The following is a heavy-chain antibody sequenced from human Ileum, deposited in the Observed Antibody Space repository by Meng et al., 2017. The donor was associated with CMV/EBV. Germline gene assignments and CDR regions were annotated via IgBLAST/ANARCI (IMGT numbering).Heavy chain of an antibody. CDR3: ARENGYEWYFDF. Sequence: QLHRSGPGLVNPSQTLSTTFAISGDSVSSIGAIWNWIRQSPSRGLEWLGKTYYRSKWYNDYAPSVKSRITVKPDTSKNQFSLQLNSVTPEDTAVYYCARENGYEWYFDFWGRGTLVTVSS. CDR2: TYYRSKWYN. J-gene: IGHJ2*01. D-gene: IGHD6-13*01. V-gene: IGHV6-1*01. CDR1: GDSVSSIGAI.